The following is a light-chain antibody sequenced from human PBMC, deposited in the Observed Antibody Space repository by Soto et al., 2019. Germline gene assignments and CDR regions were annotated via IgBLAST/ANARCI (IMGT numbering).Light chain of an antibody. V-gene: IGKV3D-20*02. CDR1: QSVSSSY. CDR3: QQRSHWPRT. CDR2: DAS. Sequence: EIVLTQSPATLSLSPGERATLSCRASQSVSSSYLAWYQQKPGQAPRLLFYDASTRATGIPARFSGSGSGPDFTLTISSLEPEDFPFYYCQQRSHWPRTFGKGTKVEIK. J-gene: IGKJ1*01.